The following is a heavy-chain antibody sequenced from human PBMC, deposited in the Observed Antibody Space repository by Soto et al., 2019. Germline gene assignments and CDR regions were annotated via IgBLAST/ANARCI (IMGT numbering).Heavy chain of an antibody. D-gene: IGHD3-22*01. CDR1: GFTFSSYA. CDR2: ISGSGGST. CDR3: AKDLAPHHYYDSSGYYKNDY. V-gene: IGHV3-23*01. Sequence: GGSLILSCAASGFTFSSYAMSWDRQAPGKGLEWVSAISGSGGSTYYADSVKGRFTISRDNSKNTLYLQMNSLRAEDTAVYYCAKDLAPHHYYDSSGYYKNDYWGQGTLVTVSS. J-gene: IGHJ4*02.